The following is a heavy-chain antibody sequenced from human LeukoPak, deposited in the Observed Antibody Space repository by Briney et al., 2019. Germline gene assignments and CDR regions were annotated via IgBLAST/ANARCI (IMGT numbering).Heavy chain of an antibody. CDR2: MYGGGAT. D-gene: IGHD3-16*01. J-gene: IGHJ3*02. V-gene: IGHV4-4*07. CDR3: VRDQSGSGGHNNDAFYI. Sequence: SETLSLTCNVSGGSISTYYWNWIRQPAGKGLEWIGRMYGGGATRYNPSLGSRVTMSVDTSKNQVSLKLTSVTAADTAVYFCVRDQSGSGGHNNDAFYIWGQGTMVVVSA. CDR1: GGSISTYY.